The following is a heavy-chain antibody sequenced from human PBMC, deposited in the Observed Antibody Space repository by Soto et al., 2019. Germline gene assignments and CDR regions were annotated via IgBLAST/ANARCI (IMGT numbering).Heavy chain of an antibody. CDR2: IKQDGSEK. D-gene: IGHD3-16*02. V-gene: IGHV3-7*01. J-gene: IGHJ3*01. Sequence: TGGSLRLSCAASGFTFSSYWMSWVRQAPGKGLEWVANIKQDGSEKYYVDSVKGRFTISRDNAKNSLYLQMNSLRAEDTAVYYCARSPPAYYDYIWGSYRPGAFDVWGQGTMVTVSS. CDR1: GFTFSSYW. CDR3: ARSPPAYYDYIWGSYRPGAFDV.